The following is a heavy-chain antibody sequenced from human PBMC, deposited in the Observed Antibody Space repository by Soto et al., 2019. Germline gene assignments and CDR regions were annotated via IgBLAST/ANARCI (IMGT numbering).Heavy chain of an antibody. CDR3: AKDPGVVAIHYFDY. CDR1: GFIFSSYA. J-gene: IGHJ4*02. Sequence: EVQVLESGGGLVQPGGSLRLSCAASGFIFSSYAMNWVRQAPGKGLEWVSGIGSTGVSTYYADSVKGRFTISRDNSKNMLYLHMDSLRAEDTAVYYCAKDPGVVAIHYFDYWGQGTLVTVYS. D-gene: IGHD2-15*01. CDR2: IGSTGVST. V-gene: IGHV3-23*01.